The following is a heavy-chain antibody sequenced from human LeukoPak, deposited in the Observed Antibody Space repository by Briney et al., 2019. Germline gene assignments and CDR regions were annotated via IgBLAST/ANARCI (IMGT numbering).Heavy chain of an antibody. D-gene: IGHD3-22*01. CDR3: AKRGVVIRVILVGFHKEAYYFDS. V-gene: IGHV3-23*01. CDR2: ISGSGGSA. J-gene: IGHJ4*02. CDR1: GITLSNYG. Sequence: GGSLRLSCAVSGITLSNYGMSWVRQAPGKGPEWVAGISGSGGSAYYADAVKGRFTISRDNPKNTLYLQMNSLRVEDTAVYFCAKRGVVIRVILVGFHKEAYYFDSWGQGALVAVSS.